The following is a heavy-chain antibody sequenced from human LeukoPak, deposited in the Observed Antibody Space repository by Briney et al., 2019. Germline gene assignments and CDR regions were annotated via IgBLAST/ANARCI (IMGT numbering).Heavy chain of an antibody. J-gene: IGHJ5*02. Sequence: SETLSLTCTVSGGSISSSSYYWGWIRQPPGKGLEWIGSIYYSGSTYYNPSLKSRVTISVDTSKNQFSLKLSSVTAADTAVYYCARAAVGITGTTIDPWGQGTLVTVSS. CDR2: IYYSGST. CDR1: GGSISSSSYY. D-gene: IGHD1-7*01. CDR3: ARAAVGITGTTIDP. V-gene: IGHV4-39*07.